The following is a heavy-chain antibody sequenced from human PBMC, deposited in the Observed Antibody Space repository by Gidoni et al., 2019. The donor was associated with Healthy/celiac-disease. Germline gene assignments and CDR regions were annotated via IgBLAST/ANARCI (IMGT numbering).Heavy chain of an antibody. Sequence: QVQLQESGPGLVKPSETLSLTCTVSGGSVSSGSYYWSWIRQPPGKGLEWLGYIYYSGSTNYNPSLKSRVTISVDTSKNQFSLKLSSVTAADTAVYYCARVVVTPGYYYYYYMDVWGKGTTVTVSS. J-gene: IGHJ6*03. CDR2: IYYSGST. V-gene: IGHV4-61*01. CDR1: GGSVSSGSYY. CDR3: ARVVVTPGYYYYYYMDV. D-gene: IGHD2-15*01.